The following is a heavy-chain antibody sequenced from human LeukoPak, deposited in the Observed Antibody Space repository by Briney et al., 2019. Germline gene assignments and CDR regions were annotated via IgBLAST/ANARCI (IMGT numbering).Heavy chain of an antibody. CDR1: GDSFRSYY. V-gene: IGHV4-59*01. D-gene: IGHD1-1*01. CDR2: IYYSGST. Sequence: PSETLSLTCTVSGDSFRSYYWSWIRQPPGKGLEWIGYIYYSGSTNYNPSLKSRVTISVDTSKNQFSLKLNSVTAADTAVYYCARLGLSWSDKPFDSWGQGTLVTVSS. J-gene: IGHJ4*02. CDR3: ARLGLSWSDKPFDS.